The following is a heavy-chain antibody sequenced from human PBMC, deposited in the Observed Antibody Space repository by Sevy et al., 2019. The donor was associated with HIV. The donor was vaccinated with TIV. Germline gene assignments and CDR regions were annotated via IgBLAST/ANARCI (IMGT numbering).Heavy chain of an antibody. CDR2: INSDGSST. CDR1: GFTFSSYW. J-gene: IGHJ6*02. CDR3: ARGAFWSGQYPYYYYYGMDV. D-gene: IGHD3-3*01. Sequence: GGSPRLSCAASGFTFSSYWMHWVRQAPGKGLVWVSRINSDGSSTSYADSVKGRFTISRDNAKNTLYLQMNSLRAEDTAVYYCARGAFWSGQYPYYYYYGMDVWGQGTTVTVSS. V-gene: IGHV3-74*01.